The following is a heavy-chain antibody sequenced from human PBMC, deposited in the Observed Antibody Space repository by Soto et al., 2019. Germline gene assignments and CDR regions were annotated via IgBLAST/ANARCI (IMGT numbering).Heavy chain of an antibody. CDR3: VTENYYYDIDV. Sequence: GGSLRLSCSASGFTFSIYAMHWVRQAPGKGLEYVSSISTNGGSTDYADSVKGRFTISRDNSKNTLYLQMNSLRVEDTAMYYCVTENYYYDIDVWGQGTAVTV. J-gene: IGHJ6*02. V-gene: IGHV3-64D*06. CDR2: ISTNGGST. CDR1: GFTFSIYA.